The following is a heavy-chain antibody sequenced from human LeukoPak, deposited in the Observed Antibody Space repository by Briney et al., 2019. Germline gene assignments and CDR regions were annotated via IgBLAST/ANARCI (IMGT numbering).Heavy chain of an antibody. J-gene: IGHJ6*02. CDR1: GGTFSSYA. Sequence: SVKVSCKASGGTFSSYAISWVRQAPGQGLEWMGGIIPIFGTANYAQKFQGRVTITADESTSIAYMELSSLRSEDTAVYYCARDGYYQPADYYGMDVWGQGTTVTVSS. CDR2: IIPIFGTA. D-gene: IGHD2-2*01. CDR3: ARDGYYQPADYYGMDV. V-gene: IGHV1-69*13.